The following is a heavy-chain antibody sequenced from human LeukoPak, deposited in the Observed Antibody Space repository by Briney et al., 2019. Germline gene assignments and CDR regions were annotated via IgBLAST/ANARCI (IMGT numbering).Heavy chain of an antibody. CDR1: GGSISNYY. CDR2: IFYSGST. D-gene: IGHD1-26*01. Sequence: SETLSFTCAVSGGSISNYYWSWIRQPPGEGLEWIGYIFYSGSTNYNPSLKSRVTISVDSSRNQFSLKMNSVTTADTAVYYCARHLATATSAFDSWGRGTLVTVSS. J-gene: IGHJ4*02. V-gene: IGHV4-59*01. CDR3: ARHLATATSAFDS.